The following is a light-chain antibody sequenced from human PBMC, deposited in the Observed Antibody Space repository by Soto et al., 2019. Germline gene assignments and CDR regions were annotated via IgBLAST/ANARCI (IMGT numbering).Light chain of an antibody. J-gene: IGLJ2*01. V-gene: IGLV2-23*02. CDR2: EVS. CDR1: SSDVGGYNY. CDR3: CSYAGSSTVV. Sequence: QSVLTQPPSASGSPGQSVTISCTGTSSDVGGYNYVSWYQQHPGKAPKLMIYEVSKRPSGVSNRFSGSKSGNTASLTISGLQAEDEADYYCCSYAGSSTVVFGGGTQLTVL.